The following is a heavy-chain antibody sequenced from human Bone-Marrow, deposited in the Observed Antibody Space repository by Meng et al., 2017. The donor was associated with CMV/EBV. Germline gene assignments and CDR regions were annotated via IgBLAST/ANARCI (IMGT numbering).Heavy chain of an antibody. D-gene: IGHD6-19*01. CDR2: TYYRSKWYN. V-gene: IGHV6-1*01. CDR1: GDSVSSNSAA. CDR3: ARDSSRRKTGYSSGWSAPYYFDY. Sequence: SEPLSLTCAISGDSVSSNSAAWNWIRQSPSRGLEWLGRTYYRSKWYNDYAVSVKSRITINPDTSKNQFPLQLNSVTPEDTAVYYCARDSSRRKTGYSSGWSAPYYFDYWGQGTLVTVSS. J-gene: IGHJ4*02.